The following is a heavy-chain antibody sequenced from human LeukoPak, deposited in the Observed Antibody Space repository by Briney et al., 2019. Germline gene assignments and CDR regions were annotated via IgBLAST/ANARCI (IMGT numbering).Heavy chain of an antibody. Sequence: SETLSLTCTVSGGSVSNYYWSWVRQPAGKGLEWIGRIYASGTTRYNPSLQSRVTMSVDMSKNQFSLTLTSVTAAATAVYFCARGMAEAYDYNWFDPWGQGILVTVSS. CDR1: GGSVSNYY. V-gene: IGHV4-4*07. J-gene: IGHJ5*02. D-gene: IGHD5-12*01. CDR3: ARGMAEAYDYNWFDP. CDR2: IYASGTT.